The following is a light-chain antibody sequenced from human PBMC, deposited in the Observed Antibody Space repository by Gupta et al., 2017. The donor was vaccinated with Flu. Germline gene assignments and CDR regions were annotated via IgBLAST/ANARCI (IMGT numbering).Light chain of an antibody. CDR3: HSDTGSSTPWV. CDR2: ELN. J-gene: IGLJ3*02. V-gene: IGLV2-14*01. CDR1: SSDIGAHKF. Sequence: ITISCTGTSSDIGAHKFVSWYQHHPGKVPKLRIFELNNRPSGMSNRFSGSKSGNTAELTISGLQAEDEADYDCHSDTGSSTPWVFGGGTKLTVL.